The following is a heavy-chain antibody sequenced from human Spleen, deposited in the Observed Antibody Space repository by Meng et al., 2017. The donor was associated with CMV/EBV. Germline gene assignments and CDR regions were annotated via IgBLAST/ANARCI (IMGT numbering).Heavy chain of an antibody. D-gene: IGHD2-15*01. Sequence: QLRLQGSGPGRVKPWEPLPLPCTVSGGSISSYYWSWIRQPAGKGLEWIGRIYTSGSTNYNPSLKSRVTMSVDTSKNQFSLKLSSVTAADTAVYYCAGGRWYYFDLWGRGTLVTVSS. CDR2: IYTSGST. CDR1: GGSISSYY. V-gene: IGHV4-4*07. J-gene: IGHJ2*01. CDR3: AGGRWYYFDL.